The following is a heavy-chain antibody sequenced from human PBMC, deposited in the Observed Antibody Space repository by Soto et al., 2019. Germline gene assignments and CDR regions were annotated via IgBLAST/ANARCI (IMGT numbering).Heavy chain of an antibody. CDR1: GGYIGIIYF. CDR3: ASHTNYDYWNGMDV. Sequence: SETLSLTCTVSGGYIGIIYFCNWIRQSPGKGLEGSGSIDYSGTTYYNRSRKTRGSMSVDPSKSQFSLRLHSVTGADTAVYYCASHTNYDYWNGMDVWGRGTPVPVPS. V-gene: IGHV4-39*01. J-gene: IGHJ6*02. CDR2: IDYSGTT. D-gene: IGHD3-3*01.